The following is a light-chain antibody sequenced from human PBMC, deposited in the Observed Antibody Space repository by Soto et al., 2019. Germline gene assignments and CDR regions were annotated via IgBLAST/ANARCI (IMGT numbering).Light chain of an antibody. CDR3: SSYTTSSTLE. CDR2: EVS. J-gene: IGLJ2*01. Sequence: QSALTQPASVSGSPGQSITISCTGTSSDIGHYNYVSWYQQLPGKAPKLMIYEVSNRPSGVSNRFSGSKSGNTASLTISGLQAEDEADYYCSSYTTSSTLEIGGGTKLTVL. CDR1: SSDIGHYNY. V-gene: IGLV2-14*01.